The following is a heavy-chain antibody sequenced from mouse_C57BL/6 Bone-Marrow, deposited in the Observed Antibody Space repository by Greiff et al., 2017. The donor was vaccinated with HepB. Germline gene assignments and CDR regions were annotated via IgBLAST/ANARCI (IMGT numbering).Heavy chain of an antibody. CDR2: IDPSDSYT. CDR1: GYTFTSYW. Sequence: VQLQQPGAELVKPGASVKLSCKASGYTFTSYWMQWVKQRPGQGLEWIGEIDPSDSYTNYNGKFRGKATLTADKSSSTAYMQLSSLTSEDSAVYFCARSRLTLDYWGQGTTLTVSS. D-gene: IGHD3-2*02. CDR3: ARSRLTLDY. J-gene: IGHJ2*01. V-gene: IGHV1-50*01.